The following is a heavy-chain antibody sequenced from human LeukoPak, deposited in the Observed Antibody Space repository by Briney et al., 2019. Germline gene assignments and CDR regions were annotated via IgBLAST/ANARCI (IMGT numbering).Heavy chain of an antibody. CDR2: IYYSGST. Sequence: KPSETLPLTCTVSGGSISSYYWSWIRQPPGKGLEWIGYIYYSGSTNYNPSLKSRVTISVDTSKNQFSLKLSSVTAADTAVYYCARRRVRVSSGWYYFDYWGQGTLVTVSS. CDR1: GGSISSYY. CDR3: ARRRVRVSSGWYYFDY. V-gene: IGHV4-59*01. D-gene: IGHD6-19*01. J-gene: IGHJ4*02.